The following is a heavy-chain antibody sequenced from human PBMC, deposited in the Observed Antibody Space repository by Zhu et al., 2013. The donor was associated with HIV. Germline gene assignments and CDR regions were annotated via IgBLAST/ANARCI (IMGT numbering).Heavy chain of an antibody. CDR2: ITTYNGKT. Sequence: QIQLVQSGGEVRKPGASVKVSCNASGYSFPTYGITWVRQAPGQGLEWMGWITTYNGKTNYAQRFQGRITMTTDTSITTAYMELSGLRSDDTAVYYCARDEFDRYDHIAYYCDAFDVWGQGTMVTVSS. V-gene: IGHV1-18*01. J-gene: IGHJ3*01. CDR3: ARDEFDRYDHIAYYCDAFDV. CDR1: GYSFPTYG. D-gene: IGHD3-22*01.